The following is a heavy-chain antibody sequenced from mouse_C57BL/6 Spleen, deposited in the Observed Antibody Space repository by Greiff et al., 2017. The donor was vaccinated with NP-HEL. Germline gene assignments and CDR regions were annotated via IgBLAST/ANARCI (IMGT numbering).Heavy chain of an antibody. J-gene: IGHJ4*01. CDR1: GYAFSSYW. CDR3: AREITTDYYAMDY. Sequence: VQLQQSGAELVKPGASVKISCKASGYAFSSYWMNWVKQRPGKGLEWIGQIYPGDGDTNYNGKFKGKATLTADKSSSTAYMQLSSLTSEDSAVYFCAREITTDYYAMDYWGQGTSVTVSS. D-gene: IGHD1-1*01. CDR2: IYPGDGDT. V-gene: IGHV1-80*01.